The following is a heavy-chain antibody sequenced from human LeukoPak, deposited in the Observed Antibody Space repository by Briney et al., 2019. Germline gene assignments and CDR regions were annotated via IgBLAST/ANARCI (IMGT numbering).Heavy chain of an antibody. D-gene: IGHD4-23*01. CDR2: INHSGST. Sequence: SETLSLTCAVYGGSFSGYHWSWIRQPPGKGLEWIGEINHSGSTNYNPSLKSRVTISVDTSKNQFSLKLSSVTAADTAVYYCARAGKGYYYYYMDVWGKGTTVTVSS. J-gene: IGHJ6*03. V-gene: IGHV4-34*01. CDR1: GGSFSGYH. CDR3: ARAGKGYYYYYMDV.